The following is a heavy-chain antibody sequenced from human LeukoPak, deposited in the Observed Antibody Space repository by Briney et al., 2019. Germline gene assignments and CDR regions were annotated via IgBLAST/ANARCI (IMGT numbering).Heavy chain of an antibody. CDR3: ATHRPWELQSAFDY. J-gene: IGHJ4*02. V-gene: IGHV3-23*01. Sequence: WGSLRLSCAASGLTFSNYAMSWVRQAPGKGLEWVSDISGGGGGTFYTDSVKGRFTISRDNFKNTLYLEMNSLRAEDTAVYYCATHRPWELQSAFDYWGQGTLVTVSS. CDR1: GLTFSNYA. CDR2: ISGGGGGT. D-gene: IGHD1-26*01.